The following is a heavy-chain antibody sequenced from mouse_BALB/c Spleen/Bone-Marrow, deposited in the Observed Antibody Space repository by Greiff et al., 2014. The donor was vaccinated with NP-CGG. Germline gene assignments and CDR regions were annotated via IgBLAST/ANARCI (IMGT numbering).Heavy chain of an antibody. Sequence: EVKVVESGAELVKPGASVKLSCTASGFNIKDTYMHWVKQRPEQGLEWIGRIGPANGNTKYDPKFQGKATITADTSSNTAYLQLSSLTSEDTAVYYCAPYYYGSSQFAYWGQGTLVTVSA. V-gene: IGHV14-3*02. J-gene: IGHJ3*01. CDR3: APYYYGSSQFAY. CDR2: IGPANGNT. CDR1: GFNIKDTY. D-gene: IGHD1-1*01.